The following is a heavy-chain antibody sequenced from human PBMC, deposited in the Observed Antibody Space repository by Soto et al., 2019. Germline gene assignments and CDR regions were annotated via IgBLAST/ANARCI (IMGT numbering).Heavy chain of an antibody. J-gene: IGHJ6*02. CDR3: ARAPHDDIVVVPAARGYYYGMDV. CDR1: GFTFSSYA. Sequence: SCAASGFTFSSYAMHWVRQAPGKGLEWVAVISYDGSNKYYADSVKGRFTISRDNSKNTLYLQMNSLRAEDTAVYYCARAPHDDIVVVPAARGYYYGMDVWGQGTTVTVSS. CDR2: ISYDGSNK. V-gene: IGHV3-30-3*01. D-gene: IGHD2-2*01.